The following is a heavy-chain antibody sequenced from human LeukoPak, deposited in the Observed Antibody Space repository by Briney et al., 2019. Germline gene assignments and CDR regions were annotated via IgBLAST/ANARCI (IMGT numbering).Heavy chain of an antibody. Sequence: GGSLRLSCAASGFTFTNARMSWVRQAPGKGLEWVARIQVKTDGGTTEYAAPVKGRFTVSSENSNNTLYLQMSSLKTEDTAVYYCIAGRYWGQGTLVTVSS. CDR2: IQVKTDGGTT. J-gene: IGHJ4*02. CDR1: GFTFTNAR. CDR3: IAGRY. V-gene: IGHV3-15*05. D-gene: IGHD3-9*01.